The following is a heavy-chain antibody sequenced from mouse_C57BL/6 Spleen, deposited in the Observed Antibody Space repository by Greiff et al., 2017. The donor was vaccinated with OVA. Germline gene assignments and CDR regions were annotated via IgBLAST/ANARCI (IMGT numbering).Heavy chain of an antibody. Sequence: VQLQQSGPGLVKPSQSLSLTCSVTGYSITSGYYWNWIRQFPGNKLEWMGYISYDGSNNYNPSLKNRISITRDTSKNQFFLKLNSVTTEDTATYYCARCWDWYFDVWGTGTTVTVSS. CDR3: ARCWDWYFDV. V-gene: IGHV3-6*01. J-gene: IGHJ1*03. CDR2: ISYDGSN. CDR1: GYSITSGYY.